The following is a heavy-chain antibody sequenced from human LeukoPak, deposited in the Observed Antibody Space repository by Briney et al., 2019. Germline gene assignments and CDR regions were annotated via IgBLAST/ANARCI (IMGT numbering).Heavy chain of an antibody. Sequence: GESLKISCKGSGYSFSSYWIAWVRQMPGKGLEWMGTIYPGDSDTRYSPSFQGQVTISADKSISTAHLQWSSLKASDTAMYYCARFSVGGTYYPNYWGQGTLVTVSS. CDR3: ARFSVGGTYYPNY. CDR2: IYPGDSDT. CDR1: GYSFSSYW. V-gene: IGHV5-51*01. J-gene: IGHJ4*02. D-gene: IGHD1-26*01.